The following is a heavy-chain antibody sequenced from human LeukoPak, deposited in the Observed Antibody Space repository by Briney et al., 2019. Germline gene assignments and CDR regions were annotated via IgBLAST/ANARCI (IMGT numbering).Heavy chain of an antibody. CDR2: IYYSGST. Sequence: PSETLSPTCTVSGGSISSYYWSWIRQPPGKGLEWIGYIYYSGSTNYNPSLKSRVTISVDTSKNQFSLKLSSVTAADTAVYYCARAAVTVNWFDPWGQGTLVTVSS. D-gene: IGHD2-21*02. CDR3: ARAAVTVNWFDP. CDR1: GGSISSYY. J-gene: IGHJ5*02. V-gene: IGHV4-59*01.